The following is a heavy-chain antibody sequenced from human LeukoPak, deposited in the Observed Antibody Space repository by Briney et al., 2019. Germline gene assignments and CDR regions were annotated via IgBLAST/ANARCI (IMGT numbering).Heavy chain of an antibody. J-gene: IGHJ3*02. CDR3: ARDRGSGYRDAFDI. CDR2: IYSGGST. D-gene: IGHD3-22*01. Sequence: PGRSLRLSFAASGVTVSSNYRSWVRQAPAKGLEWVSAIYSGGSTYYADSVKGRFTISRDNSKNTLDLQMNSLRAEDTAVYDCARDRGSGYRDAFDIWGQGTVVTVSS. V-gene: IGHV3-66*01. CDR1: GVTVSSNY.